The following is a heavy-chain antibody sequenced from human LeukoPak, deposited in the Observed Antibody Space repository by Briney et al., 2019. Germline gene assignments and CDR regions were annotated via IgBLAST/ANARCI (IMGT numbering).Heavy chain of an antibody. CDR3: ARSFLPYYFDY. Sequence: ASVKVSCKASGYTFTSYYMHWVRQAPGQGLEWMGIINPSGGSTSYAQKFQGRVTMTRDMSTSTVYMELSSLRSEDTAVYYCARSFLPYYFDYWGQGTLVTVSS. J-gene: IGHJ4*02. V-gene: IGHV1-46*01. CDR2: INPSGGST. CDR1: GYTFTSYY.